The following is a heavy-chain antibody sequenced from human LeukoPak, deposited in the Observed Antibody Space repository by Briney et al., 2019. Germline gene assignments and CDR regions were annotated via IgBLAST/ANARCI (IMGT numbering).Heavy chain of an antibody. CDR1: GFTFSGYS. CDR3: VRETAYSFDC. D-gene: IGHD1-14*01. V-gene: IGHV3-48*02. CDR2: ISGSGTNI. J-gene: IGHJ4*02. Sequence: GGSLRLSCAASGFTFSGYSMTWVRQAPGKGLGWVSYISGSGTNIYNADSVKGRFTISRDNAKNSMYLQLNSLRDEDTAVYYCVRETAYSFDCWGQGTLVTVSS.